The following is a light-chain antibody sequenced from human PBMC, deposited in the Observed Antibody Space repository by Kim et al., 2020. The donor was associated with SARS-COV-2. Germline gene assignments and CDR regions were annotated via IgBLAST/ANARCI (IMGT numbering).Light chain of an antibody. V-gene: IGKV1D-13*01. CDR1: QGISSA. CDR3: QQFNNYPLT. J-gene: IGKJ4*01. Sequence: DSVGDRVIITCRASQGISSALAWYQQKQGKPPKILIYDASSLKSGVPSRFSGSGSGTDFTLTISSLQPEDFATYYCQQFNNYPLTFGGGTKVDIK. CDR2: DAS.